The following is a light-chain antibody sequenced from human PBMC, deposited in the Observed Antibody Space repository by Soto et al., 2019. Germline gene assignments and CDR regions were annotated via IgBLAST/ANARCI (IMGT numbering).Light chain of an antibody. CDR1: QGISNY. V-gene: IGKV1-27*01. CDR3: QKYNSAQYT. Sequence: DIQMTQSPSSLSASVGDRVTITCRASQGISNYLAWYQQKPGKVPKLLIYAASTLQSGVPSRFSGSGSGTQCTLTISSLQPEDVAAYYCQKYNSAQYTFGQGTKLEIK. CDR2: AAS. J-gene: IGKJ2*01.